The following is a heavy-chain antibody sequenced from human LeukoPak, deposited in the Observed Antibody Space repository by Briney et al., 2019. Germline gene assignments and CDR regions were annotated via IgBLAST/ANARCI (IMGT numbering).Heavy chain of an antibody. CDR2: IIPIFGTA. CDR3: ATAHVYPNWFDP. D-gene: IGHD2-2*02. J-gene: IGHJ5*02. CDR1: GGTFSSYA. Sequence: GASVKVSCKASGGTFSSYAISWVRQAPGQGLEWMGGIIPIFGTANYAQKFQGRVTITADKSTSTAYMELSSLRSEDTAVYYCATAHVYPNWFDPWGQGTLVTVSS. V-gene: IGHV1-69*06.